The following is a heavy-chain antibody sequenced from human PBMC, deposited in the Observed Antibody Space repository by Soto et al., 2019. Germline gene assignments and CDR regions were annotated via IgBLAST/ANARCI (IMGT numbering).Heavy chain of an antibody. Sequence: DVQLVESGGGLVQPGRSLRLSCVASGFTFDDYAMHWVRQAPGKGLEWVSGISWNSGSIGYADSVKGRFTISRDNAKNSLYLQMNSLISEDTALYYCAKDRDYGSGSPLFDYWGQGTLVTVSS. J-gene: IGHJ4*02. CDR1: GFTFDDYA. CDR2: ISWNSGSI. CDR3: AKDRDYGSGSPLFDY. V-gene: IGHV3-9*01. D-gene: IGHD3-10*01.